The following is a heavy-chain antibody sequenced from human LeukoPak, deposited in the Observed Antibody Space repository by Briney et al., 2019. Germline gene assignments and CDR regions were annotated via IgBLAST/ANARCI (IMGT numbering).Heavy chain of an antibody. CDR2: ISSNGGST. D-gene: IGHD3-9*01. J-gene: IGHJ6*03. CDR1: GFTFSSYS. CDR3: ARETTSRIFWPDYYMDV. V-gene: IGHV3-64*01. Sequence: PGGSLRLSCAASGFTFSSYSMNWVRQAPGKGLEYVSAISSNGGSTYYANSVKGRFTISRDNSKNTLYLQMGSLRAEDMAVYYCARETTSRIFWPDYYMDVWGKGTTVTVSS.